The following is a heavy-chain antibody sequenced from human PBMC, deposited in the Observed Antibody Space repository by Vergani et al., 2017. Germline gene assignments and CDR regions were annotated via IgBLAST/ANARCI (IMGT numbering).Heavy chain of an antibody. Sequence: QAHLVQSGAEVRKPGASVKVSCKASGYTFTGYYMHWVRQAPGQGLEWMGWINPNSGGTNYAQKFQGRVTMTRDTSISTAFMELSRLRSDDTAVYYCARACPHSSSWYVTNWFDPWGQGTLVTVSS. CDR3: ARACPHSSSWYVTNWFDP. CDR1: GYTFTGYY. J-gene: IGHJ5*02. CDR2: INPNSGGT. D-gene: IGHD6-13*01. V-gene: IGHV1-2*02.